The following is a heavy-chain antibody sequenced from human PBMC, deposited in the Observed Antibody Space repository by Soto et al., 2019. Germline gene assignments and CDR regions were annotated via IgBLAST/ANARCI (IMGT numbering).Heavy chain of an antibody. CDR2: MNPNSANT. CDR3: ARVASGYCSGGSCFRGWFDP. V-gene: IGHV1-8*01. J-gene: IGHJ5*02. Sequence: ASVKVSCKASGYTFTSYDINWVRQATGQGLEWMGWMNPNSANTGYAQKFQGRVTMTRNTSISTAYMELSSLRSEDTAVYYCARVASGYCSGGSCFRGWFDPWGQGTLVTVSS. D-gene: IGHD2-15*01. CDR1: GYTFTSYD.